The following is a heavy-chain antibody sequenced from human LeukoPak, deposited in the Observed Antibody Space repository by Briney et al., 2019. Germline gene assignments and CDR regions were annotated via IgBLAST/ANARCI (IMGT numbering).Heavy chain of an antibody. CDR1: GFTFNTYG. CDR2: ISSDGSNK. J-gene: IGHJ3*02. V-gene: IGHV3-30*03. Sequence: GGSLRLSCAASGFTFNTYGIHWVRQAPGKGLEWVTVISSDGSNKYYADSVKGRFTISRDNSRNTLYLQMNSLRAEDTAVYYCARELKIEALATVGFDIWGQGTLVTVSS. D-gene: IGHD2-15*01. CDR3: ARELKIEALATVGFDI.